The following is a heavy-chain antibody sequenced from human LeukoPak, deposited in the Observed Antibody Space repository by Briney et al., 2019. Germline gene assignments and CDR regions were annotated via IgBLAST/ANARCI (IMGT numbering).Heavy chain of an antibody. V-gene: IGHV3-66*01. CDR2: IYSGGST. Sequence: PGGSLRLSCAASGFTVSSNYMSWVRQAPGKGLEWVSVIYSGGSTYYADSVKGRFTISRDNSKNTLHLQMNSLRAEDTAVYYCAREDKVTPFDYWGQGTLVTVS. CDR3: AREDKVTPFDY. D-gene: IGHD4-23*01. CDR1: GFTVSSNY. J-gene: IGHJ4*02.